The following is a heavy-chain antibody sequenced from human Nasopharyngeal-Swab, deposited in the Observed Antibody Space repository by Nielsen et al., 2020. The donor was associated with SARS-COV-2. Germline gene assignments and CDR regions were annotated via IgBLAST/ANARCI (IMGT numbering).Heavy chain of an antibody. CDR1: GGSISSYY. CDR3: ARSKAAHNWFDP. Sequence: SETLSLTCTVSGGSISSYYRSWIRQPPGKGLEWIGYIYYSGSTNYSPYLKSRVTISVDTSKNQFSLKLSSVTAADTAVYYCARSKAAHNWFDPWGQGTLVTVSS. D-gene: IGHD6-6*01. CDR2: IYYSGST. J-gene: IGHJ5*02. V-gene: IGHV4-59*01.